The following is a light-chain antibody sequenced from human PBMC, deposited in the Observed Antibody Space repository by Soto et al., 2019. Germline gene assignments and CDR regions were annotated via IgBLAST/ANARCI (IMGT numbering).Light chain of an antibody. Sequence: QSVLTHTPSASGSAGQSVTISCTGTISDVGGYNYVSWFQQHPGKAPKLIIHEVNQRPSGVPDRFSGSKSGNTASLTVSGLQAEDEGTYYCSSYGGYNNVVFGTGTKVTVL. CDR1: ISDVGGYNY. J-gene: IGLJ1*01. CDR2: EVN. V-gene: IGLV2-8*01. CDR3: SSYGGYNNVV.